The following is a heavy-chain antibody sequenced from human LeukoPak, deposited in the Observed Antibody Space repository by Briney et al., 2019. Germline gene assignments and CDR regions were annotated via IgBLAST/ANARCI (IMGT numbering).Heavy chain of an antibody. J-gene: IGHJ4*02. CDR1: GFTFGDYA. Sequence: GGSLRLSCTASGFTFGDYAMSWVRQAPGKGLEWVGFIRSKAYGGTTEYAAAVKGRFTISRDDSKSIAYLQMNSLKTEDTAVYYCTRAPSWYLYFDYWGQGTLVTVSS. D-gene: IGHD6-13*01. CDR2: IRSKAYGGTT. CDR3: TRAPSWYLYFDY. V-gene: IGHV3-49*04.